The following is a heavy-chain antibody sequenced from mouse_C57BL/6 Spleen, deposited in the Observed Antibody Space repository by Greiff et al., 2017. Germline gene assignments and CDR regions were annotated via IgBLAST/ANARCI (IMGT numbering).Heavy chain of an antibody. CDR1: GFTFSDYG. D-gene: IGHD4-1*01. J-gene: IGHJ2*01. CDR2: ISSGSSTI. CDR3: ARPSNWVYFDY. Sequence: DVKLVESGGGLVKPGGSLKLSCAASGFTFSDYGMHWVRQAPEKGLEWVAYISSGSSTIYYADTVKGRFTISRDNAKNTLFLQMTSLRSEDTAMYYCARPSNWVYFDYWGQGTTLTVSS. V-gene: IGHV5-17*01.